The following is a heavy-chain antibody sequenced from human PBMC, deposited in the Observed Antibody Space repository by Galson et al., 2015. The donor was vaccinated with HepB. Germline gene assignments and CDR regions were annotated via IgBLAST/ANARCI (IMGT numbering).Heavy chain of an antibody. CDR2: FSNDGSNT. V-gene: IGHV3-30*18. Sequence: SLRLSCAASGFTFSDFGMHWVRQAPGKGLEWVAVFSNDGSNTHYVDSVKGRFTISRDNSKNTLYLQMNSLRAEDTAVYYCAKDLKYYGDYYFDYWGQGALVTVSS. J-gene: IGHJ4*02. CDR3: AKDLKYYGDYYFDY. D-gene: IGHD4-17*01. CDR1: GFTFSDFG.